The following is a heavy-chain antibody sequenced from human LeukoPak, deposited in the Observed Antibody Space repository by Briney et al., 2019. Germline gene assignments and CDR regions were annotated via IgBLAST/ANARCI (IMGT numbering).Heavy chain of an antibody. J-gene: IGHJ4*02. CDR1: GFTFISYS. V-gene: IGHV3-48*02. D-gene: IGHD4-23*01. CDR3: ARDLSGGLDFDY. CDR2: INSSSSTI. Sequence: GGSLRLSCASSGFTFISYSMNWVRQAPCKGLDWVSYINSSSSTIYYADSVKGRFTISRDNAKNSLYLQMNSLRDEDTDVYYCARDLSGGLDFDYWGQGTLVTVSS.